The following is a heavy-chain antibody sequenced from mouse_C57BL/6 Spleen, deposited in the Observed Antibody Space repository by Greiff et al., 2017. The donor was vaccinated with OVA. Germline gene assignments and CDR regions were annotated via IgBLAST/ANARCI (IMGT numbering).Heavy chain of an antibody. CDR2: IWSGGST. Sequence: QVQLKESGPGLVQPSQSLSITCTVSGFSLTSYGVHWVRQSPGKGLEWLGVIWSGGSTDYNAAFISRLSISKDNSKSQVFFKMNSLQADDTAIYYCARNGPIYDGYYADYWGQGTTLTVSS. V-gene: IGHV2-2*01. CDR3: ARNGPIYDGYYADY. CDR1: GFSLTSYG. J-gene: IGHJ2*01. D-gene: IGHD2-3*01.